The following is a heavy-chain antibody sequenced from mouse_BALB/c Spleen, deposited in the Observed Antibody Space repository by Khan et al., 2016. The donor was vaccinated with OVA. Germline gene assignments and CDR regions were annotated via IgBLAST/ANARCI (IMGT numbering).Heavy chain of an antibody. Sequence: QVQLKQSGPGLVAPSQSLSITCTISGFSLTNYGVHWVRQPPGKGLEWLVVIWSDGRTTYNSALKSRLTISKDNSKSQVFLKMNSLQTDDTAMYFCARQPYYHYNIMDYWGQGTSVTDSS. V-gene: IGHV2-6-1*01. J-gene: IGHJ4*01. CDR2: IWSDGRT. CDR1: GFSLTNYG. CDR3: ARQPYYHYNIMDY. D-gene: IGHD2-10*01.